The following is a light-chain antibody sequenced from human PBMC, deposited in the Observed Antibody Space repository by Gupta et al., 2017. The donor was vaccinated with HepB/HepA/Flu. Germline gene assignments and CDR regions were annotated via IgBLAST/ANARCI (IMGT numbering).Light chain of an antibody. J-gene: IGLJ3*02. Sequence: QSALTQPRSVSGSPRQSVTISCTGTSSDVGGYNYVSWYQQHPGKAPKVIIYDVTKRPSGVPDRFSGSKSGNTASLTISGLQAEDESDYYCCSYAGSHTWVFGGGTKLTVL. CDR3: CSYAGSHTWV. V-gene: IGLV2-11*01. CDR2: DVT. CDR1: SSDVGGYNY.